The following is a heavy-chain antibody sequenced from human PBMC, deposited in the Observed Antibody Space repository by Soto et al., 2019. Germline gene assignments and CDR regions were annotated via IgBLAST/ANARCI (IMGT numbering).Heavy chain of an antibody. D-gene: IGHD2-15*01. CDR1: GFTFSTYA. Sequence: QVHLVESGGGVVQPGQSLRLYYAASGFTFSTYAMHWLRQAPGKGLEWVAIISYDSINKFYGDSVKGRFTISRDNSKNTLYLQMNSLRPEDTAVYYCAKVDPGWRCSGTCYPDYWGQGTLVTVSS. V-gene: IGHV3-30*18. CDR2: ISYDSINK. J-gene: IGHJ4*02. CDR3: AKVDPGWRCSGTCYPDY.